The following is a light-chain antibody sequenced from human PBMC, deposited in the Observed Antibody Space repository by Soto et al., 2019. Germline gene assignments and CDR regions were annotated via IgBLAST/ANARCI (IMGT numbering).Light chain of an antibody. CDR3: SSYAGSKNGV. Sequence: QSALTQPPSASGSPGQSVTISCTGTSSDVGGYNYVSWYQQHPGKAPKLMIYEVSKRPSGVPDRFSGSKSGNTASLTVSGLQAEDEADYYCSSYAGSKNGVFGGGTKVTVL. CDR1: SSDVGGYNY. J-gene: IGLJ3*02. CDR2: EVS. V-gene: IGLV2-8*01.